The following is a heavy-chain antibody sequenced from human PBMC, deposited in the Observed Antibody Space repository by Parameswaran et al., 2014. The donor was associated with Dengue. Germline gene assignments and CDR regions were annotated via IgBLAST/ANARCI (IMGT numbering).Heavy chain of an antibody. D-gene: IGHD4-11*01. J-gene: IGHJ4*02. V-gene: IGHV3-30-3*01. Sequence: QMPGKGLEWVAVISYDGSNKYYADSVKGRFTISRDNSKNTLYLQMNSLRAEDTAVYYCAREDSNYESTVDYWGQGTLVTVSS. CDR3: AREDSNYESTVDY. CDR2: ISYDGSNK.